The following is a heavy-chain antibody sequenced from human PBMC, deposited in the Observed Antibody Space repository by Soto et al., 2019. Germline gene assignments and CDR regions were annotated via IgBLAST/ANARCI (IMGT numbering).Heavy chain of an antibody. V-gene: IGHV1-3*01. CDR1: GYTFTMYA. D-gene: IGHD3-10*01. J-gene: IGHJ4*02. CDR2: INAGNGNT. Sequence: QVQLVQSGAEVKKPGASVKVSCKASGYTFTMYAMQWVRQAPGQRLEWMGWINAGNGNTKYSQNLQGRITYTMDTSASTAYMEVSSLISEDTAVYYCARGGDYYGSGSSLADYWGQGSLVTVSS. CDR3: ARGGDYYGSGSSLADY.